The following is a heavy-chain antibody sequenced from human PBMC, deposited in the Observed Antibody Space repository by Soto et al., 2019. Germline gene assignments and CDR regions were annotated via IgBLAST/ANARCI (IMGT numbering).Heavy chain of an antibody. CDR2: ISYDGSNK. Sequence: GGSLRLSCAASGFTFSSYGMHWVRQAPGKGLEWVAVISYDGSNKYYADSVKGRFTISRDNSKNTLYLQMNSLKAEDTAVYYCAKVDYYGSGSYTSYFDYWGQGTLVTVSS. J-gene: IGHJ4*02. CDR3: AKVDYYGSGSYTSYFDY. D-gene: IGHD3-10*01. V-gene: IGHV3-30*18. CDR1: GFTFSSYG.